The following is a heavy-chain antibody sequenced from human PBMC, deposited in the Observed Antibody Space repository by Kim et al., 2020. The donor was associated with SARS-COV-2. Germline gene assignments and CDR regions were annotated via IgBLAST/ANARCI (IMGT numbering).Heavy chain of an antibody. J-gene: IGHJ4*02. CDR1: GFAFNNYD. V-gene: IGHV3-23*01. Sequence: GGSLRLSCVASGFAFNNYDMAWIRLAPGKGLEWVSSISASDDSTYYADSVKGRFTISRDNSKNTVFLQMKSLRDEDTAIYYCAKREHSSGYYYLGQGTLV. CDR2: ISASDDST. CDR3: AKREHSSGYYY. D-gene: IGHD3-22*01.